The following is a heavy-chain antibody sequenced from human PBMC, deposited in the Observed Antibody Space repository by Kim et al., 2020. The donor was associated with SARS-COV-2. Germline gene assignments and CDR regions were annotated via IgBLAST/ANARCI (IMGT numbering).Heavy chain of an antibody. CDR2: ISYSSSYI. CDR3: ARERVGTTTGFDY. V-gene: IGHV3-21*01. D-gene: IGHD1-26*01. Sequence: GGSLRLSCAASGFTFNTYSMNWVRQAPGKGLEWVSSISYSSSYIYYADSVKGRFTISRDNAKNSLYLQMNSLRAEDTAVYYCARERVGTTTGFDYWGQGTLVTVSS. J-gene: IGHJ4*02. CDR1: GFTFNTYS.